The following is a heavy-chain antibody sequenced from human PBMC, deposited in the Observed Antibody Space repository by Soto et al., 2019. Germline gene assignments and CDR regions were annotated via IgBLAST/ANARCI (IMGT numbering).Heavy chain of an antibody. CDR3: ARRYAAVAVEGSLDY. CDR2: ISAYKGNT. CDR1: GYTFTSYG. J-gene: IGHJ4*02. D-gene: IGHD6-19*01. V-gene: IGHV1-18*01. Sequence: QVQLVQSGAEVKKPGASVKVSCKASGYTFTSYGISWVRQAPGQGLERMGWISAYKGNTNYAQKLQGRVTMTTDTSTSTAYMELRSLRSDDTAVYYCARRYAAVAVEGSLDYWGQGTLVTVSS.